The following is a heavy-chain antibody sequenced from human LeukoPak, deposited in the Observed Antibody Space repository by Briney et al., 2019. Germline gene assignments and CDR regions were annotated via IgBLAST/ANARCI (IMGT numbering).Heavy chain of an antibody. V-gene: IGHV3-11*06. CDR2: ISSSSSYT. CDR1: RFTFSDYY. J-gene: IGHJ5*02. D-gene: IGHD6-19*01. CDR3: ARDMAVAGTGWFDP. Sequence: SGGSLRLSCAASRFTFSDYYMSWIRQAPGKGLEWVSYISSSSSYTNYADSVKGRFTISRDNAKNSLYLQMNSLRAEDTAVYYCARDMAVAGTGWFDPWGQGTLVTVSS.